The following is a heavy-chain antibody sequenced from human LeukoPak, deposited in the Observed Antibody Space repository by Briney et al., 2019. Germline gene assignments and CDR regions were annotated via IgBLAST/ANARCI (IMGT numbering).Heavy chain of an antibody. CDR2: MSGGST. V-gene: IGHV3-38-3*01. CDR3: ARDHCSGGSCYYFDY. J-gene: IGHJ4*02. D-gene: IGHD2-15*01. Sequence: GGSLRLSCAASGFTVSSNEMSWVRQAPGKGLKWVSSMSGGSTDYADSRKGRFTISRDNSKNTLYLQMNSLRAEDTAVYYCARDHCSGGSCYYFDYWGQGTLVTVSS. CDR1: GFTVSSNE.